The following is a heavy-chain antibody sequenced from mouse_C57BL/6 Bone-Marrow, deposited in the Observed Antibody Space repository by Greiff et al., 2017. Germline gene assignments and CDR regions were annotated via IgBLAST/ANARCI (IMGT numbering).Heavy chain of an antibody. J-gene: IGHJ2*01. CDR3: ARQPDYYGSSYYFDY. Sequence: QVHVKQSGPELVKPGASVKISCKASGYAFSSSWMNWVKQRPGKGLEWIGRIYPGDGDTNYNGKFKGKATLTADKSSSTAYMQLSSLTSEDSAVYFCARQPDYYGSSYYFDYWGQGTTLTVSS. D-gene: IGHD1-1*01. CDR1: GYAFSSSW. CDR2: IYPGDGDT. V-gene: IGHV1-82*01.